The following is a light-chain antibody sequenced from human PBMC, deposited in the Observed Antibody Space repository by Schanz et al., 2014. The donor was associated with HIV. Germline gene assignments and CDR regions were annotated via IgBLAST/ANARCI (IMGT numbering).Light chain of an antibody. V-gene: IGLV1-44*01. Sequence: QSVLTQPPSASVTPGQRVTISCSGSSSNIGSNNVNWYQHVPGTAPKLLIHSNSQRPSWVPARFSGSKSGTSASLAIIGLQSDDEADYYCAAWDDSLDVVVFGGGTKLTVL. CDR1: SSNIGSNN. CDR3: AAWDDSLDVVV. CDR2: SNS. J-gene: IGLJ2*01.